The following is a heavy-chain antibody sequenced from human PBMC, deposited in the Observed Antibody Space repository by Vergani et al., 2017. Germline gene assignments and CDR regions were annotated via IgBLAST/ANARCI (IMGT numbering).Heavy chain of an antibody. J-gene: IGHJ4*02. V-gene: IGHV4-34*01. CDR1: GGSFSSYY. D-gene: IGHD3-9*01. CDR3: ARTESFILRYFHWAL. Sequence: QVQLQQWGAGLLKPSETLSLTCAVYGGSFSSYYWSWIRQPPGKGLEWIGEINHSGSTNYNPSLKSRVTISVDTSKNQFSLEVTSVTAADTAIYFCARTESFILRYFHWALWGQGTLVTVSS. CDR2: INHSGST.